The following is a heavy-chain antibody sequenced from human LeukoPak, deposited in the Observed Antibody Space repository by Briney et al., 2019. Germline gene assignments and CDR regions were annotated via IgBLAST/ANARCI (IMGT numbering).Heavy chain of an antibody. Sequence: GGSLRLSCAASGFTCSSYWMHWVRQVPGKGLVWVSRINSDGRSTSYADSVKGRFTISRDNAKNTLYLQMNSLTAEDRAVYYCARVAYGSSWYVDYWGQGNLVTVSS. CDR1: GFTCSSYW. CDR2: INSDGRST. J-gene: IGHJ4*02. CDR3: ARVAYGSSWYVDY. V-gene: IGHV3-74*01. D-gene: IGHD6-13*01.